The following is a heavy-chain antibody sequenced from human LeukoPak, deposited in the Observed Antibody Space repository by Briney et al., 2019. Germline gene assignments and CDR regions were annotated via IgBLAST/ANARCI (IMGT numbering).Heavy chain of an antibody. Sequence: GGSLRLSCAASGFTFSSYAMSWVRQAPGKGLEWVSAISGSGGSTYYADSVKGRFTISRDNSKNTLYLQMNSLRAEDTAVYYCAKGDSSGWYWETYYFDYWGQGTLVTVSS. CDR2: ISGSGGST. J-gene: IGHJ4*02. D-gene: IGHD6-19*01. CDR3: AKGDSSGWYWETYYFDY. CDR1: GFTFSSYA. V-gene: IGHV3-23*01.